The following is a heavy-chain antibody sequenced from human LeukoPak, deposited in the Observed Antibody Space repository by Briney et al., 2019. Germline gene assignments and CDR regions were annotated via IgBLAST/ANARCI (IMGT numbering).Heavy chain of an antibody. CDR1: GFTFSSYA. CDR3: AKQYCSSTSCRGDV. J-gene: IGHJ6*02. CDR2: IIGSGGST. V-gene: IGHV3-23*01. Sequence: HPGGSLRLSCAASGFTFSSYAMSWVRQAPGKGLEWVSAIIGSGGSTYYADSGKGRFTISRDNSKNTLYLQMNSLRAEDTAVYYCAKQYCSSTSCRGDVWGQGTTVTVSS. D-gene: IGHD2-2*01.